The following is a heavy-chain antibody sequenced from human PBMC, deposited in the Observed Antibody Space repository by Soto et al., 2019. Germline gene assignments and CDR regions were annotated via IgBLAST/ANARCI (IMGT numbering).Heavy chain of an antibody. CDR3: ARASNGWLRYFDY. V-gene: IGHV4-30-4*01. J-gene: IGHJ4*02. Sequence: SETLSLTCTVSGGSISSGDYYWSWIRQPPGKGLEWIGYIYYSGSTYYNPSLKSRVTISVDTSKNQFSLKLGSVTAADTAVYYCARASNGWLRYFDYWGQGTLVTVSS. CDR1: GGSISSGDYY. CDR2: IYYSGST. D-gene: IGHD5-12*01.